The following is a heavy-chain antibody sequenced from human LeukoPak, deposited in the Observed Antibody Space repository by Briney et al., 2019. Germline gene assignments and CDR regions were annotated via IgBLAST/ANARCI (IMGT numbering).Heavy chain of an antibody. CDR1: GYTFTGYY. CDR2: INPNSGGT. D-gene: IGHD3-22*01. V-gene: IGHV1-2*02. Sequence: ASVKVSCKASGYTFTGYYMHWVRPAPGQGLEWMGWINPNSGGTNYAQKFQGRVTMTRDTSISTAYMELSRLRSDDTAVYYCARGDYYDSSGLHADFDYWGQGTLVTVSS. J-gene: IGHJ4*02. CDR3: ARGDYYDSSGLHADFDY.